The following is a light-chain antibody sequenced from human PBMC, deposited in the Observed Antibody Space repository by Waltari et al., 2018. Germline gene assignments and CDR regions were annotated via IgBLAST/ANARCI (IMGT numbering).Light chain of an antibody. Sequence: IVFTQSPVTLSLSPGERATLSCRASQSVFNYLAWYQQKPGQAPRLLIYDTSNRATGIPDRFSASGSGTDFTLTISRLEPEDFAVYYCHQRSSWPLTFGGGTKVEIK. J-gene: IGKJ4*01. CDR2: DTS. CDR3: HQRSSWPLT. CDR1: QSVFNY. V-gene: IGKV3-11*01.